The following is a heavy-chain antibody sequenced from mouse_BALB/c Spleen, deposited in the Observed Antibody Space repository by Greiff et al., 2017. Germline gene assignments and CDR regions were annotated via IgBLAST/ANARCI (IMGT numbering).Heavy chain of an antibody. Sequence: QVQLQQSGPQLVRPGASVKISCKASGYSFTSYWMHWVKQRPGQGLEWIGMIDPSDSETRLNQKFKDKATLTVDKSSSTAYMQLSSPTSEDSAVYYCARNGNYEDYAMDYWGQGTSVTVAS. V-gene: IGHV1S126*01. D-gene: IGHD2-1*01. CDR3: ARNGNYEDYAMDY. CDR2: IDPSDSET. CDR1: GYSFTSYW. J-gene: IGHJ4*01.